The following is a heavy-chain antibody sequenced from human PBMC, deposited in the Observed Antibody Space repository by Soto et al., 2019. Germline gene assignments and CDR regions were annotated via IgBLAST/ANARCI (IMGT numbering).Heavy chain of an antibody. J-gene: IGHJ4*02. V-gene: IGHV1-8*01. CDR2: MQPSSGRT. D-gene: IGHD1-26*01. CDR3: ARGVTAGVDY. CDR1: GYSFTGLD. Sequence: ASVKVSCKASGYSFTGLDMNWVRQTTGQGLEWMGWMQPSSGRTGYAQKFQGRVTMTRDTSINTAYMELSSLTSDDTAFYYCARGVTAGVDYWGQGTLVTSPQ.